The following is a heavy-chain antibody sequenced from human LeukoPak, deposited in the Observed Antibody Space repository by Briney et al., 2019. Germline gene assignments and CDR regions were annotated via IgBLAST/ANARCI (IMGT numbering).Heavy chain of an antibody. J-gene: IGHJ6*03. V-gene: IGHV4-38-2*02. CDR1: GYSISSGYS. D-gene: IGHD1-7*01. CDR3: ARARSSWGYNWNYPTPNYYYYYMDV. CDR2: ISHRGNP. Sequence: PSETLSLTCIVSGYSISSGYSWGWIRQPPGKGLEWIGSISHRGNPNYNPSLKSRVTISVDTSKNQFSLKLSSVTAADTAVYYCARARSSWGYNWNYPTPNYYYYYMDVWGKGTTVTVSS.